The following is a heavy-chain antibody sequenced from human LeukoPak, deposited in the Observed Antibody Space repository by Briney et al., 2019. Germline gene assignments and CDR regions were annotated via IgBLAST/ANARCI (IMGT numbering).Heavy chain of an antibody. J-gene: IGHJ4*02. D-gene: IGHD3-16*02. CDR2: TSGSGGST. CDR3: AKLSEDYVWGSYRPFDY. Sequence: GGSLRLSCAASGFAFNFYAMSWVRQAPGKGLEWVSATSGSGGSTFYADSVKGRFTISRDHSKNTLYLQMNSLRAEDTAVYYCAKLSEDYVWGSYRPFDYWGQGTLVTVSS. CDR1: GFAFNFYA. V-gene: IGHV3-23*01.